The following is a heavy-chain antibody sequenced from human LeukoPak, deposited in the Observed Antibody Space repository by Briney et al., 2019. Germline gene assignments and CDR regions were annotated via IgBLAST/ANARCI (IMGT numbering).Heavy chain of an antibody. Sequence: PGGSLRLSCAASGFTFSSYAITWVRQAPGKGLEWVAVISYDGSNKYYADSVKGRFTISRDNSKNTLYLQMNSLRAEDTAVYYCAIIPTTYFDYWGQGTLVTVSS. CDR2: ISYDGSNK. CDR1: GFTFSSYA. CDR3: AIIPTTYFDY. V-gene: IGHV3-30*03. J-gene: IGHJ4*02. D-gene: IGHD1-26*01.